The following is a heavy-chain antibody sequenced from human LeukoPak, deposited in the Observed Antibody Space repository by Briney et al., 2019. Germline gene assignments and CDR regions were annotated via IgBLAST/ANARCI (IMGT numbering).Heavy chain of an antibody. CDR2: MTTISTLM. J-gene: IGHJ6*03. Sequence: GGSLRLSCAASGFTFNTYAMNWVRQAPGKGLEWVSSMTTISTLMYYAASVKGRFTVSRDNAKNSLYLQMNSLRAEDTAVYYCTRARVVTVPGTADYYFYMDVWAEGPRSPSP. D-gene: IGHD6-19*01. CDR3: TRARVVTVPGTADYYFYMDV. V-gene: IGHV3-21*01. CDR1: GFTFNTYA.